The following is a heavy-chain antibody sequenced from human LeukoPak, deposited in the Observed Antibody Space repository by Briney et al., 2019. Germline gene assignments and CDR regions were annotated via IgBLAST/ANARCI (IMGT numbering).Heavy chain of an antibody. CDR3: ARDTATYDFWSGYHLLWYFDC. CDR1: GFTFSSYG. CDR2: IWYDGSNK. Sequence: GRSLRLSCAASGFTFSSYGMHWVRQAPGKGLEWVAVIWYDGSNKYYADSVKGRFTISRDNSKNTPYLQMNSLRAEDTAVYYCARDTATYDFWSGYHLLWYFDCWGQGTLVTVSS. V-gene: IGHV3-33*01. J-gene: IGHJ4*02. D-gene: IGHD3-3*01.